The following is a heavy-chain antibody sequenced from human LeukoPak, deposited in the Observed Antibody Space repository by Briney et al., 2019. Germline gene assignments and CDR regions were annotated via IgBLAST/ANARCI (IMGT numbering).Heavy chain of an antibody. Sequence: PSETLSLTCAVYGGSFSGYYWSWIRQPPGKGLEWIGEINHSGSTNYNPSLKSRVTISVDTSKNQFSLKLSSVTAADTAVYYCARARPFAYYFDYWGQGTLVTVSS. CDR1: GGSFSGYY. CDR2: INHSGST. V-gene: IGHV4-34*01. J-gene: IGHJ4*02. D-gene: IGHD2/OR15-2a*01. CDR3: ARARPFAYYFDY.